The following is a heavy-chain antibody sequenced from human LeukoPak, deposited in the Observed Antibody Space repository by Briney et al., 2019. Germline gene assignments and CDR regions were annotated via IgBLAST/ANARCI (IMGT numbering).Heavy chain of an antibody. Sequence: GGSLRLSCAASGFTFSDYYMSWIRQAPGKGLEWVSYISSSSSYTNYADSVKGRFTISRDNAKNSLYLQINSLRVEDTAVYYCARDLHESDYWGQGALVTVAS. CDR1: GFTFSDYY. CDR3: ARDLHESDY. J-gene: IGHJ4*02. CDR2: ISSSSSYT. V-gene: IGHV3-11*06. D-gene: IGHD4-11*01.